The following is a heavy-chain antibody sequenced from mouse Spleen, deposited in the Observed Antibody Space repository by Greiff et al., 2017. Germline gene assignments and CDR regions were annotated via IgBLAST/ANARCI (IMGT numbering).Heavy chain of an antibody. Sequence: EVKLQESGAELVRPGASVKLSCIASGFNIKDYYMHWVKQRPEQGLEWIGRIDPEDGDTEYAPKFQGKATMTADTSSNTAYLQLSSLTSEDTAVYYCTTKSGLLRTYFDYWGQGTTLTVSS. V-gene: IGHV14-1*01. J-gene: IGHJ2*01. CDR1: GFNIKDYY. CDR3: TTKSGLLRTYFDY. CDR2: IDPEDGDT. D-gene: IGHD1-1*01.